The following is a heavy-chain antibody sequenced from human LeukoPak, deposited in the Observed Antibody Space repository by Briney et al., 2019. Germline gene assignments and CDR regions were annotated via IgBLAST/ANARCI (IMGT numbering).Heavy chain of an antibody. V-gene: IGHV3-23*01. Sequence: GGSLRLSCAASGFTSSSYAMNWVRQAPGKGLEWVSTISGSGGSKHYADSVEGRSTISRDNSKNTVYLQMNSLRAEDTAIYYCAKLTSASGAYGVDVWGQGTTVTVSS. CDR2: ISGSGGSK. CDR3: AKLTSASGAYGVDV. D-gene: IGHD3-10*01. CDR1: GFTSSSYA. J-gene: IGHJ6*02.